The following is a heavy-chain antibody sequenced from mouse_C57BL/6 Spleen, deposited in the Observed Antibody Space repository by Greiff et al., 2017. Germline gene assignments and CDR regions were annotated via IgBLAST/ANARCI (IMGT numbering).Heavy chain of an antibody. CDR2: INPSTGGT. J-gene: IGHJ3*01. V-gene: IGHV1-42*01. CDR1: GYSFTGYY. CDR3: ANGRNGKGAWFAY. D-gene: IGHD2-1*01. Sequence: VQLQQSGPELVKPGASVKISCTASGYSFTGYYMNWVKQSPEKSLEWIGEINPSTGGTTYNQKFKAKATLTVDKSSSTAYMQLKSLTSEDSAVYYCANGRNGKGAWFAYWGQGTLVTVSA.